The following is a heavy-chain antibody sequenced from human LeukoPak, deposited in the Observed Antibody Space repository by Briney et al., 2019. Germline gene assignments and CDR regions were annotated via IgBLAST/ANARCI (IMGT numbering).Heavy chain of an antibody. CDR2: INSNGDDT. V-gene: IGHV3-64*01. Sequence: GGSLRLSCAASGFTFSHYSMHWVRQAPGKGLEYVSAINSNGDDTYYANSVKGRFTISRDNAKNSLYLQMNSLRAEDTALYYCAKDSYDNNPLEYFDLWGRGTLVTVSS. CDR1: GFTFSHYS. D-gene: IGHD3-9*01. CDR3: AKDSYDNNPLEYFDL. J-gene: IGHJ2*01.